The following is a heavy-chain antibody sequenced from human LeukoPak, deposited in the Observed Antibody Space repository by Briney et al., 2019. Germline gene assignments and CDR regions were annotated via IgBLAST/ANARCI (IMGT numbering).Heavy chain of an antibody. CDR2: INPNSGGT. D-gene: IGHD3-22*01. CDR1: GYTFTGYY. CDR3: ARGGVQYYYDSSGYYSQSLVDY. J-gene: IGHJ4*02. V-gene: IGHV1-2*02. Sequence: ASVKVSCKASGYTFTGYYMHWVRQAPGQGLEWMGWINPNSGGTNYAQKFQGRVTMTRDTSISTAYMELSRLRSDDTAVYYCARGGVQYYYDSSGYYSQSLVDYWGQGTLVTVSS.